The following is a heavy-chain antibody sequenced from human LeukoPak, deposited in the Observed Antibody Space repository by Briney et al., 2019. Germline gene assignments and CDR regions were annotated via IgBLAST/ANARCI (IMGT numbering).Heavy chain of an antibody. Sequence: SETLSLTCTVSGGSITSSSHSWGWIRQPPGKGLEWIGTMRYSGSTHYNPSLRSRVTISAGTSQSQFSLRLSSVTAADTAVYYCARHIGLGLVSPYVDYWGQGILVTVSS. J-gene: IGHJ4*02. CDR3: ARHIGLGLVSPYVDY. D-gene: IGHD3/OR15-3a*01. CDR2: MRYSGST. CDR1: GGSITSSSHS. V-gene: IGHV4-39*01.